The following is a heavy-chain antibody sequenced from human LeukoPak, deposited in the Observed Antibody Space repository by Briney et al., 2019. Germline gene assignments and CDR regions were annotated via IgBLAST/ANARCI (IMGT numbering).Heavy chain of an antibody. Sequence: PETLSLTCTVAGYSISGYYWSWIRQPPGKGLEWIGYIYYSGSTYYNPSLKSRVTISLDTSKNQFSLKLNSVTAADTAVYYCARSLGHHDYWGQGTLVTVSS. CDR1: GYSISGYY. CDR2: IYYSGST. V-gene: IGHV4-59*01. J-gene: IGHJ4*02. CDR3: ARSLGHHDY. D-gene: IGHD7-27*01.